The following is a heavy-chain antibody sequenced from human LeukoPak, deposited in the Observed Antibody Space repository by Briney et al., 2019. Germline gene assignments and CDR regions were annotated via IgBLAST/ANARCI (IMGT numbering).Heavy chain of an antibody. CDR2: IYSGGST. CDR3: ARAESGYSYGYIYYYGMDV. D-gene: IGHD5-18*01. Sequence: GGSLRLSCAASGFTVSSNYMSWVRQAPGKGLEWVSVIYSGGSTYYADSVKDRFIISRDNSKNTLYLQMNSLRAEDTAVYYCARAESGYSYGYIYYYGMDVWGQGTTVTVSS. CDR1: GFTVSSNY. J-gene: IGHJ6*02. V-gene: IGHV3-53*01.